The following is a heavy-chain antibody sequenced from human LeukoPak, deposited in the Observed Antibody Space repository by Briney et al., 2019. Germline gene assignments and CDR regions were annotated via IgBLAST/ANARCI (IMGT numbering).Heavy chain of an antibody. D-gene: IGHD3-10*01. CDR3: AKSDYYGASDY. CDR2: IYYSGST. J-gene: IGHJ4*02. Sequence: PSETLSLTCTVSGGSISSSSYYWGWIRQPPGKGLEWIGYIYYSGSTSYNPSRKSRVTISVDTFRNQFSLKLTSVTAADTAIYYCAKSDYYGASDYWGQGTLVTVSS. CDR1: GGSISSSSYY. V-gene: IGHV4-61*05.